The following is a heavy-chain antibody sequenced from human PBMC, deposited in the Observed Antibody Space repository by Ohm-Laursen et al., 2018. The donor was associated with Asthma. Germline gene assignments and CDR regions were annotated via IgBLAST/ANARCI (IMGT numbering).Heavy chain of an antibody. CDR1: GFTFSSYG. CDR3: ARTGNFGVVSGYGMDV. Sequence: SLRLSCAAPGFTFSSYGMHWVRQAPGKGLEWVAVIWYDGSNKYYADSVKGRFTISRDNSKNTLYLQMNSLRAEDTAVYYCARTGNFGVVSGYGMDVWGQGTTVTVSS. J-gene: IGHJ6*02. CDR2: IWYDGSNK. V-gene: IGHV3-33*01. D-gene: IGHD3-3*01.